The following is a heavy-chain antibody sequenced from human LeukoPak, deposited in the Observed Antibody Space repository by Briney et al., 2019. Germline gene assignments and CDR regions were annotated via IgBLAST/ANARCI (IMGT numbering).Heavy chain of an antibody. CDR3: AKDSEDGHNWAPFDY. D-gene: IGHD5-24*01. CDR1: GFTLSRFW. CDR2: IWYDESIK. Sequence: GGSLRLSCTASGFTLSRFWMTWVRQAPGRGLEWVAVIWYDESIKYYTDSVKGRFTIPRDNSKNTLYVQMNSLTAEDTGVYYCAKDSEDGHNWAPFDYWGQGTLVTVSS. J-gene: IGHJ4*02. V-gene: IGHV3-30*02.